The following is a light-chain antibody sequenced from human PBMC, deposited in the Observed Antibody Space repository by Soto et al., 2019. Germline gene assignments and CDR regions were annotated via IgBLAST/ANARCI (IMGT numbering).Light chain of an antibody. Sequence: EIVMTQSPASLSVSPGERVTLSWRASQSVSNNLAWYQKKPGQAPRLLIYGASTRATGIPARFSGSGSGTEFTLTISSLQSEDFAFYYCQQYNNWWTFGQGTRVDIK. J-gene: IGKJ1*01. CDR1: QSVSNN. CDR2: GAS. V-gene: IGKV3-15*01. CDR3: QQYNNWWT.